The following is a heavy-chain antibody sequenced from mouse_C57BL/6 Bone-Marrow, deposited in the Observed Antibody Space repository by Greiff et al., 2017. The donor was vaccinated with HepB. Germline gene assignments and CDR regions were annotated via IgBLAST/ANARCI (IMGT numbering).Heavy chain of an antibody. D-gene: IGHD1-1*01. V-gene: IGHV1-81*01. CDR2: IYPRSGNT. J-gene: IGHJ3*01. Sequence: QVQLQQSGAELARPGASVKLSCKASGYTFTSYGISWVKQRTGQGLEWIGEIYPRSGNTYYNEKFKGKATLTADKSSSTAYMELRSLTYEDSAVYFCASRGLYYPQWGFAYWGQGTLVTVSA. CDR1: GYTFTSYG. CDR3: ASRGLYYPQWGFAY.